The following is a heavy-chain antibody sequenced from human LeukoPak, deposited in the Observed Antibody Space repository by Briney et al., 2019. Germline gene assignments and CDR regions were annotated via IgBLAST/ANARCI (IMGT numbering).Heavy chain of an antibody. CDR2: INSDGSTA. V-gene: IGHV3-74*01. D-gene: IGHD3-16*01. CDR1: GFSFSSSW. Sequence: GGSLRLSCAASGFSFSSSWMHWVRQAPGTGLVWVSRINSDGSTANYADSVKGRFTISRDNAMSTLYLQMNSLRAEDTAVYYCARDFGPYGMDVWGQGTTVTVSS. CDR3: ARDFGPYGMDV. J-gene: IGHJ6*02.